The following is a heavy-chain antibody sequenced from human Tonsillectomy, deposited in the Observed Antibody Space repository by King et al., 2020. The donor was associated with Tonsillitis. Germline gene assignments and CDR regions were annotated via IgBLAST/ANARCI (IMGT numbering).Heavy chain of an antibody. J-gene: IGHJ4*02. CDR1: GFTLSSYA. CDR3: AREESLGFDY. V-gene: IGHV3-33*01. CDR2: IWYDGSKK. Sequence: VQLVESGGCVVQPGRSLRLSCAAAGFTLSSYAIHWVRQAPGQGLEWVAVIWYDGSKKYYAEAVKGRFTISRDNSKNTLYLQMNSRNGEDTAVYYCAREESLGFDYWGQGTLVTVSS.